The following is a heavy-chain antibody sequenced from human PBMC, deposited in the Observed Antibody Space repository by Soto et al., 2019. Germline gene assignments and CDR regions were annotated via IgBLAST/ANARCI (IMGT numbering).Heavy chain of an antibody. CDR3: ARDGDCSGGSCYSDAFDI. D-gene: IGHD2-15*01. CDR1: GFTFSSYS. CDR2: ISSSSSTI. J-gene: IGHJ3*02. V-gene: IGHV3-48*01. Sequence: ESGGGLVQPGGSLRLSCAASGFTFSSYSMNWVRQAPGKGLEWVSYISSSSSTIYYADSVKGRFTISRDNAKNSLYLQMNSLRAEDTAVYYCARDGDCSGGSCYSDAFDIWGQGTMVTVSS.